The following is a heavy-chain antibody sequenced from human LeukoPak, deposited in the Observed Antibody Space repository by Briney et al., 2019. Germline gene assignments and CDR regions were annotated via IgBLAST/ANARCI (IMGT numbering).Heavy chain of an antibody. J-gene: IGHJ4*02. D-gene: IGHD3-22*01. Sequence: SETLSLSCTVSGGSMSSYHWTWIRQPPGEGLEWIGRIYTNGHTNYSPSLRSRVTMSVDTSKNQFSLKVRFVTAADTAVYFCARDHVVVGSTTSFFDYWGQGILVTVSS. CDR1: GGSMSSYH. V-gene: IGHV4-4*07. CDR3: ARDHVVVGSTTSFFDY. CDR2: IYTNGHT.